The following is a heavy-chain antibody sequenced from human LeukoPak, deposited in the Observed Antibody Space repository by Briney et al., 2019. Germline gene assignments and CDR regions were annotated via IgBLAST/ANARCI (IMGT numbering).Heavy chain of an antibody. CDR3: VRGPGDPIVVAGIDY. J-gene: IGHJ4*02. CDR1: GFTFSSYW. CDR2: INSDGSSI. D-gene: IGHD6-19*01. Sequence: GVLRLSCAASGFTFSSYWMNWLRQAPGKGLVWVSRINSDGSSISYADSVKGRFAISRDNAKSTVYLQMNSLRDEDTAFYYCVRGPGDPIVVAGIDYWGQGTLVTVSS. V-gene: IGHV3-74*01.